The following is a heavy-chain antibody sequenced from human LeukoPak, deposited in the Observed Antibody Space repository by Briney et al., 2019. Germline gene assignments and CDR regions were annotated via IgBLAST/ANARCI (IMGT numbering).Heavy chain of an antibody. CDR1: GGSISSSSYY. D-gene: IGHD4-17*01. J-gene: IGHJ4*02. Sequence: PSETLSLTCTVSGGSISSSSYYWGWIRQPPGKGLEWIGSIYYSGSTYYNPSLKSRVTISLDTSKNQFSLKLSSVPAADTAVYYCASQGGTVTPPAYWGQGTLVTVSS. CDR3: ASQGGTVTPPAY. V-gene: IGHV4-39*01. CDR2: IYYSGST.